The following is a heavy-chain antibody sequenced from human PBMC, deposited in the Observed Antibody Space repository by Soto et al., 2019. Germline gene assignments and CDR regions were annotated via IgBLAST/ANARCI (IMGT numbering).Heavy chain of an antibody. J-gene: IGHJ3*02. V-gene: IGHV3-23*01. CDR3: APHVSCSGGSCQYDAFAI. D-gene: IGHD2-15*01. Sequence: EVQVLESGGGLVQPGGSRRLSWEGPGFTVSSHAMIWIRQAPGKGREWVSTVTADGGTYYADSVKGRFAMSRDTSENTLYLQMNSLGAEDTAAYYCAPHVSCSGGSCQYDAFAIRGQGTMVTVSS. CDR1: GFTVSSHA. CDR2: VTADGGT.